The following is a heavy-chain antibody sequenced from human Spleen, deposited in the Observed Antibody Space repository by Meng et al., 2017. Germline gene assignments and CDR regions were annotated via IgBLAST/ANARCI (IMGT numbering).Heavy chain of an antibody. D-gene: IGHD2-2*01. Sequence: SETLSLTCTVSGGSISSSSYYWGWIRQPPGKGLEWIGSIYYSGSTYYNPSLKSRVTISVDTSKNQFSLKLSSVTAADTAVYYCARVQFLGYCSSTSCYFDYWGQGTLVTVSS. CDR1: GGSISSSSYY. CDR3: ARVQFLGYCSSTSCYFDY. CDR2: IYYSGST. J-gene: IGHJ4*02. V-gene: IGHV4-39*07.